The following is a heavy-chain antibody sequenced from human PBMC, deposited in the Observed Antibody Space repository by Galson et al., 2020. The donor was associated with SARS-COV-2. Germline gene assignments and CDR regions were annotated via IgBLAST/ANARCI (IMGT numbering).Heavy chain of an antibody. V-gene: IGHV5-10-1*01. Sequence: GESLKISCKGSGYSFTSYWISWVRQMPGKGLEWMGRIDPSDSYTNYSPSFQGPVTISADKSISTAYLQWSSLKASDTAMYYCARQIPFCSGGSCYMYFDYWGQGTLVTVSS. CDR2: IDPSDSYT. J-gene: IGHJ4*02. CDR3: ARQIPFCSGGSCYMYFDY. CDR1: GYSFTSYW. D-gene: IGHD2-15*01.